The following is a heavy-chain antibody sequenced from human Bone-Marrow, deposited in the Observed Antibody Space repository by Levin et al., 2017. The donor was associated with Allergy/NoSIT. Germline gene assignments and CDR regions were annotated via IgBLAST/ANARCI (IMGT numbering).Heavy chain of an antibody. V-gene: IGHV3-23*01. CDR2: ITNSGRT. Sequence: ETLSLTCAASGFTFSNYAMSWVRQAPGKGLEWVSAITNSGRTYYSDSVKGRFTVSRDNSKNTLYLHMNSLRADDTAVYYCAKEMTTVIPVFDYWGQGTLVTVSS. D-gene: IGHD4-17*01. CDR3: AKEMTTVIPVFDY. J-gene: IGHJ4*02. CDR1: GFTFSNYA.